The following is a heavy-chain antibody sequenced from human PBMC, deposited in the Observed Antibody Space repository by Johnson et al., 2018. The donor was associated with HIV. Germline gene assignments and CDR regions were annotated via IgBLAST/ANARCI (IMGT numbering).Heavy chain of an antibody. D-gene: IGHD3-10*01. V-gene: IGHV3-15*01. CDR2: IKSKTDGGTT. Sequence: VQLVESGGGVVQPGRSLRLSCAASGFTFSSYAMHWVRQAPGKGLEWVGRIKSKTDGGTTDYAAPVKGRFTISRDDSKNTLYLQMNSLKTEDTAVYYCTRLRRSYSEGYVFDIWGQGTMVTVSS. CDR1: GFTFSSYA. J-gene: IGHJ3*02. CDR3: TRLRRSYSEGYVFDI.